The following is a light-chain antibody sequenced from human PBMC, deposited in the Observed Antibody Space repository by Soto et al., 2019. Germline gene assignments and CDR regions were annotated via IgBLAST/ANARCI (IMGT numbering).Light chain of an antibody. CDR3: QVWDSSTAPYV. V-gene: IGLV3-9*01. CDR2: RNS. CDR1: NIAGKS. J-gene: IGLJ1*01. Sequence: SYELTQPLSVSVALGQTARITCGGNNIAGKSVHWYQHKAGRAPVLVIFRNSNRPSGIPERFSGSNSGNTATLTISGAQAGDEAEYYCQVWDSSTAPYVFGAGTKLTVL.